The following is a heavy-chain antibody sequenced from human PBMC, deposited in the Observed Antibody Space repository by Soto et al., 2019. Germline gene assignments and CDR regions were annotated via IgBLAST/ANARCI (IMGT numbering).Heavy chain of an antibody. CDR2: IIPIFGTA. D-gene: IGHD1-20*01. V-gene: IGHV1-69*13. CDR1: GGTFSSYA. J-gene: IGHJ6*02. CDR3: AREGYNWNDGADYYYYGMDV. Sequence: SVKVSCKASGGTFSSYAISWVRQAPGQGLEWMGGIIPIFGTANYAQKFQGRVTITADESTSTAYMELSSLRSEDTAVYYCAREGYNWNDGADYYYYGMDVWGQGTTVTVSS.